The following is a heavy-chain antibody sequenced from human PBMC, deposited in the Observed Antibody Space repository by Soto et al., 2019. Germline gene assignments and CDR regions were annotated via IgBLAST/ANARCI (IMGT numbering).Heavy chain of an antibody. D-gene: IGHD2-15*01. Sequence: QVELVQSGADVKEPGASLTVSCKASGFTFTSYTIHWVRQTPGHRLEWMGWINALNGKTKYSEKFQGRITLSRDTSASTASMDLGHLESEDTAVYFCARLFRYSDALDLWGLGTRVLVSS. CDR1: GFTFTSYT. V-gene: IGHV1-3*01. CDR2: INALNGKT. CDR3: ARLFRYSDALDL. J-gene: IGHJ3*01.